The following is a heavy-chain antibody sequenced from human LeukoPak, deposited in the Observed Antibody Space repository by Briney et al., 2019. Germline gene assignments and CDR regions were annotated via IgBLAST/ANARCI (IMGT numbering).Heavy chain of an antibody. Sequence: TLSLTYTVSGGSISSAGYYWSWIRQHPGKGLEWIGYIYYSGSTYYNPSLKSRVTISIDTSKNQFSLKLSSVTAADTAVYYCASGSTTEDAFDIWGQGTMVTASS. CDR3: ASGSTTEDAFDI. J-gene: IGHJ3*02. CDR2: IYYSGST. V-gene: IGHV4-31*03. CDR1: GGSISSAGYY. D-gene: IGHD4-11*01.